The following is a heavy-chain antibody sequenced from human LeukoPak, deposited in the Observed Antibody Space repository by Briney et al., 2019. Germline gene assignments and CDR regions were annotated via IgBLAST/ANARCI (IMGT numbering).Heavy chain of an antibody. V-gene: IGHV4-59*11. J-gene: IGHJ6*03. CDR1: GGSISSHY. CDR2: IYYSGST. Sequence: SETLSLTCAVSGGSISSHYWSWIRQPPGKGLEWIGYIYYSGSTNYNPSLKSRVTISVDTSKNQFSLKLSSVTAADTAAYYCARGMGGYDFWSGYYSSYMDVWGKGTTVTVSS. D-gene: IGHD3-3*01. CDR3: ARGMGGYDFWSGYYSSYMDV.